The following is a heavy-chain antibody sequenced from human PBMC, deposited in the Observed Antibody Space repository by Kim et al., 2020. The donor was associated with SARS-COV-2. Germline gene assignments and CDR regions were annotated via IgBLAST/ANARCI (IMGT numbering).Heavy chain of an antibody. Sequence: SETLSLTCTVSGGSISSYYWSWIRQPPGKGLEWIWYIYYSGSTNYNPSLKSRVTISVDTSKNQFSLKLSSVTAADTAVYYCARRDPSADFIGSGYYTHYYYYMDVWGNGTPVTVSS. CDR3: ARRDPSADFIGSGYYTHYYYYMDV. CDR2: IYYSGST. CDR1: GGSISSYY. D-gene: IGHD3-3*01. V-gene: IGHV4-59*01. J-gene: IGHJ6*03.